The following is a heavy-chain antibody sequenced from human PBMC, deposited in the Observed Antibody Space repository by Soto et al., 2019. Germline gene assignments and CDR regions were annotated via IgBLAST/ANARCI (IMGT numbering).Heavy chain of an antibody. CDR2: IYSEGTT. J-gene: IGHJ6*02. V-gene: IGHV3-53*01. D-gene: IGHD5-18*01. CDR3: ALDPRGYSYGLFWSYSHLDV. CDR1: GLTVSSNY. Sequence: GESLKISCAASGLTVSSNYMSWVRQAPGKGLEWVSVIYSEGTTYYADSVKGRFTVSRDNSKNTLYLQMNSLRVEDTAVYYCALDPRGYSYGLFWSYSHLDVWGQGTPVTVS.